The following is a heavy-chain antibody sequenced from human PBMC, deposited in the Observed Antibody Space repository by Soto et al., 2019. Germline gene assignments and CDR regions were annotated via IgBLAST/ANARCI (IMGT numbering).Heavy chain of an antibody. D-gene: IGHD2-15*01. Sequence: PSETLSLTCTVSGGSISSGGYYWSWIRQHPGKGLEWIGYIYYSGSTYYNPSLKSRVTISVDTSKNQFSLKLSSVTAADTAVYYCARGGSGDCSGGSCYPGAFDIWGQGTMVTVSS. V-gene: IGHV4-31*03. J-gene: IGHJ3*02. CDR3: ARGGSGDCSGGSCYPGAFDI. CDR2: IYYSGST. CDR1: GGSISSGGYY.